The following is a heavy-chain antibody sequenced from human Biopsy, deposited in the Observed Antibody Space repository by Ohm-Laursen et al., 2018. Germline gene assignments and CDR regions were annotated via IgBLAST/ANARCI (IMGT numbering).Heavy chain of an antibody. J-gene: IGHJ5*01. CDR3: ARGYSRRVSIFEASIYWFDT. Sequence: SVKVSCKAPGYSFSTYDVNWVRQARGQGLEWMGWMIPSSGKTGYAQRFQGRVTLTMSTSISTAYMELSGLRSEDTAVYFCARGYSRRVSIFEASIYWFDTWGQGTKVTVSS. CDR2: MIPSSGKT. V-gene: IGHV1-8*01. CDR1: GYSFSTYD. D-gene: IGHD6-6*01.